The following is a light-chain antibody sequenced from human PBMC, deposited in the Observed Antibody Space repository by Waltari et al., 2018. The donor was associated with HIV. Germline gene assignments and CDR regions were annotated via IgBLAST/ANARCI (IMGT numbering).Light chain of an antibody. CDR2: RAS. J-gene: IGKJ4*01. CDR1: QSVSSN. CDR3: QQYNNWPLT. Sequence: EIVMTQSPATLSVSPGARATLSCRASQSVSSNLAWYQQKPGQAPRLLIYRASTRAPGIPARFSGSGSGTEFTLTISSLQSEDFADYYCQQYNNWPLTFGGGTKVEIK. V-gene: IGKV3-15*01.